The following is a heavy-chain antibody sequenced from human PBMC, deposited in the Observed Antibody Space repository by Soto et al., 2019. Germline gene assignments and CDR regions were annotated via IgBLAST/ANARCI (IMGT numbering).Heavy chain of an antibody. CDR2: ISGSGGST. Sequence: EVQLLESGGGLVQPGGSLRLSCAASGFTFSSYAMSWVRQAPGKGLEWVSAISGSGGSTYYADSVKDRFTISRDNSKNTLYLQMNSLRAEDTAVYYCAKAGPPYLGEWLVPYYFDYWGQGTLVTVSS. D-gene: IGHD6-19*01. CDR3: AKAGPPYLGEWLVPYYFDY. CDR1: GFTFSSYA. V-gene: IGHV3-23*01. J-gene: IGHJ4*02.